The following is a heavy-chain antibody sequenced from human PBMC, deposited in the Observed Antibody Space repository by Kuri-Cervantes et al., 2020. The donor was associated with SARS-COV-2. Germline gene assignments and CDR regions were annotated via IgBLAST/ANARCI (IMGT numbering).Heavy chain of an antibody. D-gene: IGHD3-3*01. CDR2: IIPIFGTA. Sequence: SVTVSCKASGYTFTSYGISWVRQAPGQGLEWMGGIIPIFGTANYAQKFQGRVTITTDESTSTAYMELSSLRSEDTAVYYCARAGEEEYYDFWSGYYHFDYWGQGTLVTVSS. V-gene: IGHV1-69*05. J-gene: IGHJ4*02. CDR3: ARAGEEEYYDFWSGYYHFDY. CDR1: GYTFTSYG.